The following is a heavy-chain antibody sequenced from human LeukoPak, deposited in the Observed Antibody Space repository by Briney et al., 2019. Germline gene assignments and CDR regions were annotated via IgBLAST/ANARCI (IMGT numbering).Heavy chain of an antibody. CDR1: GFTFSHFW. Sequence: GGSLRLSCAASGFTFSHFWMTWVRQAPGKGLEWVANMDQNGSEKYYVDSVKGRFTISRVNAENSLYLQMDSLRAEDTAVYYCARRRAPYYEWGQGTLVTVSS. CDR3: ARRRAPYYE. J-gene: IGHJ4*02. V-gene: IGHV3-7*02. CDR2: MDQNGSEK. D-gene: IGHD3-22*01.